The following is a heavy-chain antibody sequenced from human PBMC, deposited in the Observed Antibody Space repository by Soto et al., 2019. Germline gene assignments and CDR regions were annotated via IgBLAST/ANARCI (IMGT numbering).Heavy chain of an antibody. CDR3: ARDISPFAFWSGYYSYYFVY. CDR1: GGSVSSGSYY. J-gene: IGHJ4*02. D-gene: IGHD3-3*01. V-gene: IGHV4-61*01. CDR2: IYYSGST. Sequence: PSETLSLTCTVSGGSVSSGSYYWSWIRQPPGKGLEWIGYIYYSGSTNYNPSLKSRVTISVDTSKNQFSLKLSSVTAADTAVYYCARDISPFAFWSGYYSYYFVYRRQGTLVTVSS.